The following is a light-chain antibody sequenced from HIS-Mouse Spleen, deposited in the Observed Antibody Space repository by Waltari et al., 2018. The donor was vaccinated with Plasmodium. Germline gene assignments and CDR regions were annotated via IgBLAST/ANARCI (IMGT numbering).Light chain of an antibody. CDR3: QAWDSSTVV. CDR2: QDS. V-gene: IGLV3-1*01. J-gene: IGLJ2*01. Sequence: SYELTQPPSVSVSPGQTASITCSGDNLWYKYACWYQQKPGQSTVLVIYQDSKRPSGIPERFSGSNSGNTATLTISGTQAMDEADYYCQAWDSSTVVFGGGTKLTVL. CDR1: NLWYKY.